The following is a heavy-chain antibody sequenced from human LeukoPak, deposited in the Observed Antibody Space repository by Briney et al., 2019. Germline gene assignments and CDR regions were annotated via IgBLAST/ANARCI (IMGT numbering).Heavy chain of an antibody. J-gene: IGHJ4*02. CDR1: GFTFSSYE. Sequence: GGSLRLSCAASGFTFSSYEMNWVRQAPGQGLEWVSRISGSGSGTYYADSVKGRFTISRDNSKNTLYLQMNSLRAEDTAVYYCAKVAYIGSSYGPFDYWGQGTLVTVSS. V-gene: IGHV3-23*01. CDR2: ISGSGSGT. D-gene: IGHD6-13*01. CDR3: AKVAYIGSSYGPFDY.